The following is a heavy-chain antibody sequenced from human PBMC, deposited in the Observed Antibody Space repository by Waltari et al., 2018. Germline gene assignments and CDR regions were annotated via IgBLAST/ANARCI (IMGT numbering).Heavy chain of an antibody. Sequence: QLQLQESGPGLVKPSVTLYLTCTVSGGSTSSRSYYWGWLRPHQGTGPEWIGSIYYSGSTYYNPSLKSRVTISVDTSKNQFSLKLSSVTAADTAVYYCARARYGSGSYYNEYYYYMDVWGKGTTVTVSS. CDR2: IYYSGST. J-gene: IGHJ6*03. CDR3: ARARYGSGSYYNEYYYYMDV. CDR1: GGSTSSRSYY. V-gene: IGHV4-39*01. D-gene: IGHD3-10*01.